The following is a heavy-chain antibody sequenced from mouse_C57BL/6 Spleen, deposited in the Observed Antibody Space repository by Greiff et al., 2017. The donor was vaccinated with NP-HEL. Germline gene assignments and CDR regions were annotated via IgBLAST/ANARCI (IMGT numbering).Heavy chain of an antibody. CDR1: GFTFSSYT. J-gene: IGHJ1*03. Sequence: DVMLVESGGGLVKPGGSLKLSCAASGFTFSSYTMSWVRQTPEKRLEWVATISGGGGNTYYPDSVKGRFTISRDNAKNTLYLQMSSLRSEDTALYYCARITTVVATDWYFDVWGTGTTVTVSS. V-gene: IGHV5-9*01. D-gene: IGHD1-1*01. CDR3: ARITTVVATDWYFDV. CDR2: ISGGGGNT.